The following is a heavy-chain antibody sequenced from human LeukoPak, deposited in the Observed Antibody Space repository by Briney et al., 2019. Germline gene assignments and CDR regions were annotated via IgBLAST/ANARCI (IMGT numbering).Heavy chain of an antibody. CDR3: ARDRGYSYGHPFDF. CDR2: IYISGST. V-gene: IGHV3-53*04. CDR1: GFSVSSNF. J-gene: IGHJ4*02. Sequence: PGGSLRLSCAASGFSVSSNFMSWVRQAPGKGLEWVSVIYISGSTDYADSVKGRFTISTHKSSNTVYLQMNSLRPEDTAMYYCARDRGYSYGHPFDFWGQETLVTVSS. D-gene: IGHD5-18*01.